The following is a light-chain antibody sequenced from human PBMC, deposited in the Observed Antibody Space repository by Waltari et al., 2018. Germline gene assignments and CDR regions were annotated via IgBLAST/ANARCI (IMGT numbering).Light chain of an antibody. CDR3: QVWDSSSDHVV. CDR1: NIGSKS. V-gene: IGLV3-21*02. Sequence: SYVLTQPPSVSAAPGQTATITCGGDNIGSKSVHWYQQKAGQAPVVGVFDDDDRPSGIPERFSGSKSGNTATLTITRVEGGDEADFYCQVWDSSSDHVVFGGGTKLTVL. J-gene: IGLJ2*01. CDR2: DDD.